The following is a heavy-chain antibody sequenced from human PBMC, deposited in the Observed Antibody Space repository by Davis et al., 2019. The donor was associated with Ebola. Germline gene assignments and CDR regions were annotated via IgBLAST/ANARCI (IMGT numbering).Heavy chain of an antibody. J-gene: IGHJ4*02. Sequence: ASVKVSCKASGYTFTGYYIHWVRQAPGQGLEWMGLINPSIGNTSLAQKFQGRVTLTRDTSTSTVHMDLRSLKSEDTAIYYCASGEFVDFWGQGTLVTVSS. CDR1: GYTFTGYY. CDR2: INPSIGNT. V-gene: IGHV1-46*01. CDR3: ASGEFVDF. D-gene: IGHD3-10*01.